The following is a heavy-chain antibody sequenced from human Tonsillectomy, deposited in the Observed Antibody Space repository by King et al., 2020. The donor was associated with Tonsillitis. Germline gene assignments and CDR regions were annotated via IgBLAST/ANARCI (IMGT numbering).Heavy chain of an antibody. CDR3: AKGWVEMDA. J-gene: IGHJ4*02. Sequence: VQLVESGGGLVQPGGSLRLSCAASGFTFSSCAMTWVRQAPRMRLEWVSAISGSAGGTHYADSVKGRFTSSRDNSKNTLYLQMNSLRAEDTAVYYCAKGWVEMDAWGQGTLVTVSS. V-gene: IGHV3-23*04. D-gene: IGHD5-24*01. CDR2: ISGSAGGT. CDR1: GFTFSSCA.